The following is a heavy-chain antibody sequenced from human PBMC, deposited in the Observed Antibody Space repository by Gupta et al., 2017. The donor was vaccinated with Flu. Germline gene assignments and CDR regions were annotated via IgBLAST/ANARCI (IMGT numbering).Heavy chain of an antibody. CDR1: GGSISSSSYY. D-gene: IGHD6-19*01. J-gene: IGHJ4*02. V-gene: IGHV4-39*01. CDR3: ARLDRSSGWYGLRFDY. Sequence: QLQLQESGPGLVKPSETLSLTCTVSGGSISSSSYYWGWIRQPPGKGLEWIGSIYYSGSTYYNPSLKSRVTISVDTSKNQFSLKLSSVTAADTAVYYCARLDRSSGWYGLRFDYWGQGTLVTVSS. CDR2: IYYSGST.